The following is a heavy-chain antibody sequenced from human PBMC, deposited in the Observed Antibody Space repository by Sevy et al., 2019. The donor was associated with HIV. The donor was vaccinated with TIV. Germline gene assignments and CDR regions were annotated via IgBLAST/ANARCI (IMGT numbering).Heavy chain of an antibody. CDR2: ISKSGSTT. CDR3: AREENRELGTIPLDS. CDR1: GFTFSHHN. J-gene: IGHJ4*02. D-gene: IGHD7-27*01. V-gene: IGHV3-48*02. Sequence: GGSLRLSCAASGFTFSHHNMNWVRQAPGKGLEWISYISKSGSTTYFADSVRGRFTISKDNAKNSLFLEMHSLTDEDTAVYYCAREENRELGTIPLDSWARGIQVTVSS.